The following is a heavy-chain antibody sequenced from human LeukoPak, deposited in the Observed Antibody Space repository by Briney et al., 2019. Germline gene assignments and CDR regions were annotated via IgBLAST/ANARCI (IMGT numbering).Heavy chain of an antibody. CDR2: IWYHGGNQ. CDR1: GYTFSSYG. D-gene: IGHD2/OR15-2a*01. Sequence: GGSLRLSCAASGYTFSSYGMHWVRQAPGRGLEWVALIWYHGGNQYYADSVKGRFTISRDNSKNTLDLQMNSLRVEHTAVYYCAEVVAGNIDYYFDYWGQGILVAVSS. V-gene: IGHV3-33*06. CDR3: AEVVAGNIDYYFDY. J-gene: IGHJ4*02.